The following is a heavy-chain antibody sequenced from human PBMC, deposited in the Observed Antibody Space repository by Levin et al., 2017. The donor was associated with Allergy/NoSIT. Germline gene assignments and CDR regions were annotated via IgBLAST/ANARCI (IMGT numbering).Heavy chain of an antibody. CDR2: IYYSGST. V-gene: IGHV4-39*07. CDR1: GGSISSSSYY. Sequence: SETLSLTCTVSGGSISSSSYYWGWIRQPPGKGLEWIGSIYYSGSTYYNPSLKSRVTISVDTSKNQFSLKLSSVTAAETAVYYCARVAAVAGTIFDYWGQGTLVTVSS. D-gene: IGHD6-19*01. CDR3: ARVAAVAGTIFDY. J-gene: IGHJ4*02.